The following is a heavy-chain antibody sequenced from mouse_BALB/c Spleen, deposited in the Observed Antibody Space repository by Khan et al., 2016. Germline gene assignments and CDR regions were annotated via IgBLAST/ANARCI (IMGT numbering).Heavy chain of an antibody. CDR3: ARGTPFAS. V-gene: IGHV1-80*01. D-gene: IGHD2-14*01. CDR2: IYPGDGDT. J-gene: IGHJ3*01. Sequence: QVQLKQSGAELVRPGSSVKISCKASGYAFSGYWMNGVKQRPGQGLEGIGRIYPGDGDTNYNGKFKGKVTLTPDKSSSKAYMQLSSLTSKDSAVYFCARGTPFASWGQGTLVTVSA. CDR1: GYAFSGYW.